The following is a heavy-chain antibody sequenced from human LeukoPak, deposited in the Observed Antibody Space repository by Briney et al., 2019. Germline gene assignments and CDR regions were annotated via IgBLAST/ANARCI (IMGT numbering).Heavy chain of an antibody. D-gene: IGHD1-26*01. V-gene: IGHV3-30*02. CDR3: ARVGQWELLGISVDY. J-gene: IGHJ4*02. CDR1: GFTFSSYG. CDR2: IRYDGSNK. Sequence: GGSLRLSCAASGFTFSSYGMHWVRQAPGKGLEWVAFIRYDGSNKYYADSVKGRFTISRDNSKNTLYLQMNSLRAEDTAVYYCARVGQWELLGISVDYWGQGTLVTVSS.